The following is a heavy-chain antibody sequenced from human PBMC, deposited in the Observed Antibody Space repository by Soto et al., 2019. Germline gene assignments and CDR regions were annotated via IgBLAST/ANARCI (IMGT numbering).Heavy chain of an antibody. J-gene: IGHJ4*02. V-gene: IGHV1-18*01. CDR2: ISAYNGNT. Sequence: SKDSRYGFNSCSMCWPRQAPGQGLEWMGWISAYNGNTNYAQKLQGRVTMTTDTSTSTAYMELRSLRSDDTAVYYCARDFYLNFDYWGQGTLVTVSS. CDR1: RYGFNSCS. CDR3: ARDFYLNFDY.